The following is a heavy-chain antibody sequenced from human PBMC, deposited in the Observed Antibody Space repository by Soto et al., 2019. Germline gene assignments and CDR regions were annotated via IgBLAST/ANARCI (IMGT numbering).Heavy chain of an antibody. CDR2: IKQDGSEK. Sequence: EVQLVESGGGLVQPGGSLRLSCAASGFTFSSYWMSWVRQAPGKGLEWVANIKQDGSEKYYVDSVKGRFTISRDNAKNSLYLQMNSLRAEDTAVYYCARVSGYSGYPYFDYWGQGTLVTVSS. CDR1: GFTFSSYW. J-gene: IGHJ4*02. D-gene: IGHD5-12*01. V-gene: IGHV3-7*01. CDR3: ARVSGYSGYPYFDY.